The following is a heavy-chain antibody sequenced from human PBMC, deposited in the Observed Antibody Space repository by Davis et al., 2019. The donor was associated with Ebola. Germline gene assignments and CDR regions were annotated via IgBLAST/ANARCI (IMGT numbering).Heavy chain of an antibody. CDR3: ARDFFSSGLYYYYGMDV. Sequence: GGSLRLSCAASGFTFSSYAMHWVRQAPGKGLEWVAVISYDGSNKYYADSVKGRFTISRDNAKNSLFLQMNSLRADDTAVYYCARDFFSSGLYYYYGMDVWGQGTTVTVSS. V-gene: IGHV3-30-3*01. CDR1: GFTFSSYA. CDR2: ISYDGSNK. D-gene: IGHD6-25*01. J-gene: IGHJ6*02.